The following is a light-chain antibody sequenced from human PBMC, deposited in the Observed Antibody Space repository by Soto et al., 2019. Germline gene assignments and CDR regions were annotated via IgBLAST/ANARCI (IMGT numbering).Light chain of an antibody. CDR1: QTISTF. Sequence: DIQMTQSPASLSASVGDRVTISCRASQTISTFLNWYQQKPGTAPRLLIYRASSVQSGVPPRFSGSGSGRDFTLTISSLRPEDIATSFCQHSYSSPPWTFGQGTKVEV. J-gene: IGKJ1*01. V-gene: IGKV1-39*01. CDR2: RAS. CDR3: QHSYSSPPWT.